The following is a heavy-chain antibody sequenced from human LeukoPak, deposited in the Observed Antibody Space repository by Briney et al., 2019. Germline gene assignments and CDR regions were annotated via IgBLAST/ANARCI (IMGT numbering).Heavy chain of an antibody. D-gene: IGHD1-1*01. CDR2: ISSSGSTI. V-gene: IGHV3-48*03. CDR3: ASDGATGTTFSAFDY. CDR1: GFTFSSYE. Sequence: GGSLRLSCAASGFTFSSYEMNWVRQAPGKGLEWVSYISSSGSTIYYADSVKGRFTISRDSAKNSLYLQMNSLRAEDTAVYYCASDGATGTTFSAFDYWGQGTLVTVSS. J-gene: IGHJ4*02.